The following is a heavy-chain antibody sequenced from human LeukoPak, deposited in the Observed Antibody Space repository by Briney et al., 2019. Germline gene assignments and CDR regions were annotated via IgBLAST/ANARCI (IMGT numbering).Heavy chain of an antibody. CDR2: INHRGTT. CDR1: GGSINNSSYY. CDR3: ARIVVDGRAMSVFDI. J-gene: IGHJ3*02. Sequence: SETLSLTCTVSGGSINNSSYYWGWIRQPPGKGLEWIGDINHRGTTNYNPSLKSRVTISLDRSRNQFSLKLSSVTAADTAVYYCARIVVDGRAMSVFDIWGQGTMVAVSS. V-gene: IGHV4-39*01. D-gene: IGHD5-24*01.